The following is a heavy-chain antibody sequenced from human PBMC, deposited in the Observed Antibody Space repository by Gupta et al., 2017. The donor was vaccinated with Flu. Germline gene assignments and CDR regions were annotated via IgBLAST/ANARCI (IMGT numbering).Heavy chain of an antibody. D-gene: IGHD5-12*01. V-gene: IGHV4-39*01. CDR3: ARMATMRWDY. CDR1: GGSISSSSYY. CDR2: IYYSGST. Sequence: QLQLQESGPGLGKPSETLSLTCTVSGGSISSSSYYWGWIRQPPGKGLEWIGSIYYSGSTYYNPSLKSRVTISVDTSKNQFSLKLSSVTAADTAVYYCARMATMRWDYWGQGTLVTVSS. J-gene: IGHJ4*02.